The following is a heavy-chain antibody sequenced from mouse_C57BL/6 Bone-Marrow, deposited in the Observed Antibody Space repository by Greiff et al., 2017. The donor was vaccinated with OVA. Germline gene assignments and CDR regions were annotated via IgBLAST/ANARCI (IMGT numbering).Heavy chain of an antibody. V-gene: IGHV5-6*01. CDR1: GFTFSSYG. CDR3: ARRRMDY. J-gene: IGHJ4*01. Sequence: EVQGVESGGDLVKPGGSLKLSCAASGFTFSSYGMSWVRQTPDKRLEWVATISSGGSYTSYPDSVKGRSTISRDNAKNTLYLQMSSLKSEDRAMYYCARRRMDYWGQGTSVTVSS. CDR2: ISSGGSYT.